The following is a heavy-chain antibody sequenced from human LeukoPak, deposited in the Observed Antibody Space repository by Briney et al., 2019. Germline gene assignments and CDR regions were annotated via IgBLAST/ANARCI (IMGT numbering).Heavy chain of an antibody. Sequence: SETLSLTCTVSDDSVSSDNYYWSWIRQPPGKGLEWIGYVYYSGSTNYNPSLKSRVTISVDTPKNQFSLKLSSVTAADTAVYFCARRKAVRPRDYYFDYWGQGTLVTVSS. D-gene: IGHD6-6*01. CDR1: DDSVSSDNYY. CDR3: ARRKAVRPRDYYFDY. J-gene: IGHJ4*02. V-gene: IGHV4-61*01. CDR2: VYYSGST.